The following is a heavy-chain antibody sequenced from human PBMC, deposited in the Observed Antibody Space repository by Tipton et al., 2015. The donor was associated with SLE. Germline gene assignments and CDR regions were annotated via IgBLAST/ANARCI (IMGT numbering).Heavy chain of an antibody. J-gene: IGHJ2*01. CDR1: GGSFSGYH. CDR2: INHSGST. CDR3: ARETSEGYFDL. V-gene: IGHV4-34*01. D-gene: IGHD6-6*01. Sequence: LRLSCAVYGGSFSGYHWSWIRQPPGTGLEWIGEINHSGSTNYNPSLKSRVTISLDTSKNQFSLKLTSVTAADTADTAVYYCARETSEGYFDLWGRGTLVTVSS.